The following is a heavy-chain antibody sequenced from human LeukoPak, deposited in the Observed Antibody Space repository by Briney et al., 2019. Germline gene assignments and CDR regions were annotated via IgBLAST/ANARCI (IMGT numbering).Heavy chain of an antibody. CDR1: GFTVSSNY. CDR2: IYSGGST. Sequence: GGSLRLSCAASGFTVSSNYMSWVRQAPGKGLEWVSVIYSGGSTYYADSVKGRFTISRDNSKNTLYLQMNSLRAEDTAVYYCARARTYYYDSSGYGSDYWGQGTLVTVSS. D-gene: IGHD3-22*01. V-gene: IGHV3-53*01. J-gene: IGHJ4*02. CDR3: ARARTYYYDSSGYGSDY.